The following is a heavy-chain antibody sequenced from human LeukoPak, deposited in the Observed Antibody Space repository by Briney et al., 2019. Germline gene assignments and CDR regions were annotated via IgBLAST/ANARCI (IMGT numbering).Heavy chain of an antibody. J-gene: IGHJ5*02. CDR1: GDSMRSFY. CDR2: ISGSGTT. Sequence: SETLSLTCTVSGDSMRSFYWNWIRQPAGKGLEWIGRISGSGTTNYNPSLRSRLTMSVDTSKNQFSLKLSSVTAADTAVYYCARHGGCSGGSCYSSWFGPRGQGTLVTVSS. D-gene: IGHD2-15*01. V-gene: IGHV4-4*07. CDR3: ARHGGCSGGSCYSSWFGP.